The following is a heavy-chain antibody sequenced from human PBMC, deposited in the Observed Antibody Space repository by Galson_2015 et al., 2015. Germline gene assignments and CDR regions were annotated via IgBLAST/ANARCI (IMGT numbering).Heavy chain of an antibody. CDR2: IKQDGSEK. D-gene: IGHD3-22*01. Sequence: SLRLSCAASGFTFSSYWMSWVRQAPGKGLEWVANIKQDGSEKYYVDSVKGRFTISRDNAKNSLYLQMNSLRAEDTAVYYCARDSPEISYDSSGYYYFDYWGQGTLVTVSS. CDR3: ARDSPEISYDSSGYYYFDY. CDR1: GFTFSSYW. V-gene: IGHV3-7*01. J-gene: IGHJ4*02.